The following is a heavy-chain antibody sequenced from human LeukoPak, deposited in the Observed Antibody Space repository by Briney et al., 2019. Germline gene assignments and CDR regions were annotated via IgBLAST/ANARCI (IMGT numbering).Heavy chain of an antibody. CDR2: ISGHNGNT. J-gene: IGHJ3*02. CDR1: GYTFTSYG. Sequence: ASVKVSCKASGYTFTSYGLSWVRQAPGQGLEWMGWISGHNGNTNYALKLQGRVTMTTDTSTSTGYMELKGLRSDDTAVYYCARDSYYDSRGYYYHDAFDIWGQGTMVTVSS. CDR3: ARDSYYDSRGYYYHDAFDI. V-gene: IGHV1-18*01. D-gene: IGHD3-22*01.